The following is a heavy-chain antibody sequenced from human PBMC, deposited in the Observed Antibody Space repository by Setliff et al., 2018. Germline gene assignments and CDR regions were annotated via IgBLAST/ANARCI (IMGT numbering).Heavy chain of an antibody. V-gene: IGHV4-38-2*01. Sequence: PSETLSLTCGVSGISIGSGHYWGWIRQPPGKGLEWIATIYHKGRTYYNPSLDSRVTISLDTSKNHFSLRLSSVTAADTAVYYCASPRRDDLDSPFDAFDIWGQGTKVTVSS. CDR1: GISIGSGHY. D-gene: IGHD3-3*01. J-gene: IGHJ3*02. CDR3: ASPRRDDLDSPFDAFDI. CDR2: IYHKGRT.